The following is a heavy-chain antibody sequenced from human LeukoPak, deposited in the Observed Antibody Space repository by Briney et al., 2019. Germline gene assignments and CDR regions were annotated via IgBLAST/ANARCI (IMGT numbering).Heavy chain of an antibody. Sequence: SQTLSLTCNVSGVSVSDGRYYWTWIRQHPGKGLEWIGYKYYSGSDKYNPSLKTRLTISIDTSKNQFSLQLSSVTAADTAMYYCATPYCSGISCLDVFNMWGQGTRVTVSS. CDR1: GVSVSDGRYY. J-gene: IGHJ3*02. CDR2: KYYSGSD. CDR3: ATPYCSGISCLDVFNM. V-gene: IGHV4-31*03. D-gene: IGHD2-15*01.